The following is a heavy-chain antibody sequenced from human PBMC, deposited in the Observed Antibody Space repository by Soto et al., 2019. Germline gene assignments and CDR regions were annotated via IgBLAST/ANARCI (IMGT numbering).Heavy chain of an antibody. V-gene: IGHV2-70*01. CDR3: ARLSSGYYYGYDAFDI. J-gene: IGHJ3*02. CDR1: GFSLSTSGMC. D-gene: IGHD3-22*01. CDR2: IDWNDYK. Sequence: SGPTLVNPTQTLTLTCTFSGFSLSTSGMCVSWIRQPPGKALEWLALIDWNDYKYYSTSLKTRLTISKDTSKNQVVLTMTNMDPVDTATYYCARLSSGYYYGYDAFDIWGQGTMVTVSS.